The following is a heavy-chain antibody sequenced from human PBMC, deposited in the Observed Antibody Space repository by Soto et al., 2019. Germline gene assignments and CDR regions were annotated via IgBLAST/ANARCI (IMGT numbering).Heavy chain of an antibody. J-gene: IGHJ4*02. CDR1: GYIFTNYY. V-gene: IGHV1-2*04. CDR2: INPNSGGT. D-gene: IGHD3-22*01. CDR3: ARPSGYYPYYFDD. Sequence: VASVKVSCKTSGYIFTNYYIHWVRQAPGQGLEWMGWINPNSGGTNYAQKFQDWVTMTRDTSINTAYMEVNRLRSDDTAVYYCARPSGYYPYYFDDWGQGTQVTVSS.